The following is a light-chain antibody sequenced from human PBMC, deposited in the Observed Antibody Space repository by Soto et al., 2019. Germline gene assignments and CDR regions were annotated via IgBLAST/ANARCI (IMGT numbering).Light chain of an antibody. CDR1: MRDVGAYNL. V-gene: IGLV2-14*01. CDR2: EVR. CDR3: SSFTSKSTLI. Sequence: QSALTQPASVSGSPGQSITISCAGTMRDVGAYNLVSWYQQHPGRVPQLIIYEVRNRPSGISFRFSGSKSGNTASLTISGLQAEDEAGYYCSSFTSKSTLIFGGGTKVTVL. J-gene: IGLJ2*01.